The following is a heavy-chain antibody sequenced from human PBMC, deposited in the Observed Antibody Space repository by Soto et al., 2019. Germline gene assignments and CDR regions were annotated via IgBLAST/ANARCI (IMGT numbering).Heavy chain of an antibody. Sequence: EVQLVESGGGLVKPGGSLRLSCAASGFTFSNYNMNLVRQAPGKGLEWVSSISSSSSYIYYADSVKGRFTISRDNAKNSLYLQMSSLRAEDTAVDSCARCGINSWGVFDYWGQGTLVIVSS. V-gene: IGHV3-21*01. CDR3: ARCGINSWGVFDY. CDR1: GFTFSNYN. J-gene: IGHJ4*02. D-gene: IGHD3-10*01. CDR2: ISSSSSYI.